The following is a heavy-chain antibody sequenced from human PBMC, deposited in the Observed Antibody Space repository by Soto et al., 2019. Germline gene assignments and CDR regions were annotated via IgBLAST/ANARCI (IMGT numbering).Heavy chain of an antibody. J-gene: IGHJ4*02. CDR2: IYYSGST. D-gene: IGHD4-17*01. CDR3: ARGGDYERTYDY. V-gene: IGHV4-39*07. Sequence: SETLSLTCTVSGGSISSSSYYWGWIRQPPGKGLEWIGSIYYSGSTYYNPSLKSRVTISVDTSKNQFSLKLSSVTAADTAVYYCARGGDYERTYDYWGQGTLVTVSS. CDR1: GGSISSSSYY.